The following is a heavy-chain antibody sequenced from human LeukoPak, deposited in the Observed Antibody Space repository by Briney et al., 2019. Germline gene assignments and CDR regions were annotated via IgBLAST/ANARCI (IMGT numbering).Heavy chain of an antibody. CDR3: ARGICTNGVCYTSPVYFGY. D-gene: IGHD2-8*01. CDR2: INHSGST. CDR1: GGSFSGYY. J-gene: IGHJ4*02. V-gene: IGHV4-34*01. Sequence: PSETLSLTCAVYGGSFSGYYWSWIRQPPGKGLEWIGEINHSGSTNYNPSLKSRATISVDTSKNQFSLKLSSVTAADTAVYYCARGICTNGVCYTSPVYFGYWGQGTLVTVSS.